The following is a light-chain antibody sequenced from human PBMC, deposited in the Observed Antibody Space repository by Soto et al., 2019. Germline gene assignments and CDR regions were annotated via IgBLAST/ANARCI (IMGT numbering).Light chain of an antibody. Sequence: QSMLTQPASVSGSPGQWITISCTGTSSDVGGYNYVSWYQQHPGKAPKLMIYDVSNRPSGVSNRFSGSKSGNTASLTISGLQAEDEADYYCSSYTSSSTLYVFGTGTKVTVL. CDR1: SSDVGGYNY. J-gene: IGLJ1*01. CDR2: DVS. CDR3: SSYTSSSTLYV. V-gene: IGLV2-14*01.